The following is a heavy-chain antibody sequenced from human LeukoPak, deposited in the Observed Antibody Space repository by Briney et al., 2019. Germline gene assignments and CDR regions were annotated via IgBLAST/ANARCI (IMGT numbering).Heavy chain of an antibody. CDR2: IYYSGST. V-gene: IGHV4-39*01. D-gene: IGHD5-18*01. CDR3: ARGYSYGYFDYFDY. CDR1: GGSISSSSYY. J-gene: IGHJ4*02. Sequence: SETPSLTCTVSGGSISSSSYYWGWIRQPPGKGLEWIGSIYYSGSTYYNPSPKSRVTISVDTSKNQFSLKLSSVTAADTAVYYCARGYSYGYFDYFDYWGQGTLVTVSS.